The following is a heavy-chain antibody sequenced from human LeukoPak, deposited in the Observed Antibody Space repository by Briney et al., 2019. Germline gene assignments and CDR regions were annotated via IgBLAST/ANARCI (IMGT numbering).Heavy chain of an antibody. Sequence: GGSLKLSCAASGLAFSGSAIHWVRQASGKGLEWVGCIRSKANSFVKTYSASLEGRLTISRDDSSNTTYLQMNSLKTEDTSVYYCTRHRDKYCIGSNCYFYNFYGLDGWGQGATVTVSS. D-gene: IGHD2-15*01. J-gene: IGHJ6*01. CDR3: TRHRDKYCIGSNCYFYNFYGLDG. CDR1: GLAFSGSA. CDR2: IRSKANSFVK. V-gene: IGHV3-73*01.